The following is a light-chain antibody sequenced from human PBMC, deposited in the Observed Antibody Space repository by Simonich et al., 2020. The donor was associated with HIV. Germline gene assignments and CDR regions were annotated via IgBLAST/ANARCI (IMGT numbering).Light chain of an antibody. J-gene: IGKJ4*01. Sequence: DIQMTQSPSTLSASVGDKVPITGRADQSISSWLAWYQQKPGKAPKLLIYKASSLESGVPSRFSGSGSGTEFTLTISSLQPDDFATYYCQQYNSYSSTFGGGTKVEIK. CDR2: KAS. CDR3: QQYNSYSST. CDR1: QSISSW. V-gene: IGKV1-5*03.